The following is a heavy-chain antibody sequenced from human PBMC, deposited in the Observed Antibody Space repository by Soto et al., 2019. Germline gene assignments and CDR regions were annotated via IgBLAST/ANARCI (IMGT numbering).Heavy chain of an antibody. CDR3: AKDIVVGITDAFDI. Sequence: PGGSLRLSCAACGFILVGYAMHWVRQAPGKGLEWVSGISWNSGSIGYADSVKGRFTISRDNAKNSLYLQMNSLRAEDTALYYCAKDIVVGITDAFDIWGQGTMVTV. CDR1: GFILVGYA. D-gene: IGHD3-22*01. CDR2: ISWNSGSI. J-gene: IGHJ3*02. V-gene: IGHV3-9*01.